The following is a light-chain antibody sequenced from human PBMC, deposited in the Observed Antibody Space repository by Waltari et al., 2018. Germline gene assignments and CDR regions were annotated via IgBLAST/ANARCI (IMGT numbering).Light chain of an antibody. CDR3: QQDYTPPCM. Sequence: AIQMTQSPSSLSASTGDRITVTCRASQDIGNELSWYQQKPGKAPTLLIYGASRLQTGVSFRFSGSGSGTDFSLTIHSLQPEDVATYYCQQDYTPPCMFGQGTKM. CDR2: GAS. V-gene: IGKV1-6*01. J-gene: IGKJ1*01. CDR1: QDIGNE.